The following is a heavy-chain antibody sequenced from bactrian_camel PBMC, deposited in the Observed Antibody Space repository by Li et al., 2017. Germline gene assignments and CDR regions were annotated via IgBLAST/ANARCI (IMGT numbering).Heavy chain of an antibody. D-gene: IGHD1*01. J-gene: IGHJ4*01. CDR2: LRRDGTT. CDR3: AALNSSSGGRFAWCSDF. CDR1: GNLGNKYT. Sequence: SGGGSVQAGGSLRLSCVASGNLGNKYTMAWLRQAPGKEENLVSLRRDGTTVYSDSVKGRFTISQDRTKNILYLQMNDLKDEDTGMYYCAALNSSSGGRFAWCSDFRGQGTQVTVS. V-gene: IGHV3S53*01.